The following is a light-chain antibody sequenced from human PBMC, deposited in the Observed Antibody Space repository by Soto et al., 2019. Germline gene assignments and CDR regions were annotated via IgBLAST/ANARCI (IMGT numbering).Light chain of an antibody. V-gene: IGLV2-11*01. Sequence: QSALTQPRSLSGSPGQSVTISCTGTSSGVGGYNYVSWYQQHPGKAPKQMIYDVSNRPSGVPDRLSGSKSGNTASLTISCLQAEDEADYYCCASAGSNTWVFGGGTKLTVL. CDR1: SSGVGGYNY. CDR2: DVS. CDR3: CASAGSNTWV. J-gene: IGLJ3*02.